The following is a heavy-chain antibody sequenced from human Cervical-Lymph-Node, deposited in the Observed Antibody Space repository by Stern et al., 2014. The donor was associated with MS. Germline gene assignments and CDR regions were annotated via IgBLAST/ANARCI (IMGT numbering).Heavy chain of an antibody. D-gene: IGHD2/OR15-2a*01. V-gene: IGHV4-61*01. CDR3: ARADSTHFYYFDS. Sequence: QVQLQESGPGLVRPPETLSLTCTVSGGSVNSENFFWTWIRQPPGKGLEWIGYSYYNGIANYNPSLKSRVTISVDTSKNKFSLRLTSVTAADTAVYYCARADSTHFYYFDSWGQGTLVTVPS. CDR1: GGSVNSENFF. CDR2: SYYNGIA. J-gene: IGHJ4*02.